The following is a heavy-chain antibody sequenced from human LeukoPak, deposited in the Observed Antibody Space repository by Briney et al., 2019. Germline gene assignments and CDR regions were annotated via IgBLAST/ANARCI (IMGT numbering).Heavy chain of an antibody. V-gene: IGHV3-21*05. CDR3: ASASGYGSLGAFDI. J-gene: IGHJ3*02. CDR2: ISSSSSYI. Sequence: GGSLRLSCAASGFTFSSYSMNWVRQAPGKGLEWVSYISSSSSYIYYADSVKGRFTISRDNAKNSLYLQMNSLRAEDTAVYYCASASGYGSLGAFDIWGQGTMVTVSS. CDR1: GFTFSSYS. D-gene: IGHD5-18*01.